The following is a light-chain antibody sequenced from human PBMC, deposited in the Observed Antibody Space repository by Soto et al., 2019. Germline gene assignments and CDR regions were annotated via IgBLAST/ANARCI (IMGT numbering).Light chain of an antibody. Sequence: IQMTQSPSSLSASVGDRVTLPXRASQNIAAYLTWFQQNPGXAPKXXXDDXSSLERGGPSRLSGSGSGTEFTPTISSLQPDDFAAYYCQQYKRYSWTFGQGTKVDIK. CDR3: QQYKRYSWT. V-gene: IGKV1-5*01. CDR1: QNIAAY. CDR2: DXS. J-gene: IGKJ1*01.